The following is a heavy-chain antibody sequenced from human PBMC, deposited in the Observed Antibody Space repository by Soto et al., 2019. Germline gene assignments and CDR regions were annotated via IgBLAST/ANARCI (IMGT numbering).Heavy chain of an antibody. Sequence: GGSLRLSCAASGFTFSSYGMHWVRQAPGKGLEWVAVIWYDGSNKYYADSVKGRFTISRDNSKNTLYLQMNSLRAEDTAVYYCARGCSGGSCYSLKPGVDYWGQGTLVTVSS. V-gene: IGHV3-33*01. J-gene: IGHJ4*02. CDR2: IWYDGSNK. CDR3: ARGCSGGSCYSLKPGVDY. D-gene: IGHD2-15*01. CDR1: GFTFSSYG.